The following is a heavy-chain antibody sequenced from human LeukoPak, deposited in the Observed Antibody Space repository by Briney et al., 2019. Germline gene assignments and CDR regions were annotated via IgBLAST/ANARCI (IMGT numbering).Heavy chain of an antibody. V-gene: IGHV3-23*01. CDR2: ISGSDDGT. CDR1: EFTFSTYA. CDR3: AKSPVSSCRGSFCYPFDY. J-gene: IGHJ4*02. Sequence: GGSLRLSCAASEFTFSTYAMSWVRQIPGKGLEWVSAISGSDDGTYYADSVKGRFTISRDNSRNTLYLQMNTLRAEDTAVYFCAKSPVSSCRGSFCYPFDYWGQGNLVTVSS. D-gene: IGHD2-15*01.